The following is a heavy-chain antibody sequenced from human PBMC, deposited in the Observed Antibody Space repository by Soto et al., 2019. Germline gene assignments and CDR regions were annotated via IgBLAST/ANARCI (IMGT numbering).Heavy chain of an antibody. CDR1: GYTFNTYS. D-gene: IGHD5-18*01. V-gene: IGHV1-18*01. CDR2: ISGYNGDT. CDR3: ARENVLSYVDTAMVDYFDY. J-gene: IGHJ4*02. Sequence: QVQLVQSGAEVKKPGASVKVSCKASGYTFNTYSISWVRQAPGQGRDWMGWISGYNGDTHYAQKFQGRVTMTTDTSTSTAYMELRILRSDDTAMYYCARENVLSYVDTAMVDYFDYWGQGTLVTVSS.